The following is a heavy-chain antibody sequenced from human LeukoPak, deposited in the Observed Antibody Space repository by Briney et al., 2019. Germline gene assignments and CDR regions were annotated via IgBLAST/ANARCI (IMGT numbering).Heavy chain of an antibody. D-gene: IGHD6-19*01. J-gene: IGHJ4*02. V-gene: IGHV4-34*01. CDR3: ARRLGFFDY. CDR1: GGSFSGYY. CDR2: INHSGST. Sequence: SETLSLTCAVYGGSFSGYYWSWIRQPPGKGLEWIGEINHSGSTNYNPSLKSRVTISVDTSKNQFSLKLSSVTAADTAVHYCARRLGFFDYWGQGTLVTVSS.